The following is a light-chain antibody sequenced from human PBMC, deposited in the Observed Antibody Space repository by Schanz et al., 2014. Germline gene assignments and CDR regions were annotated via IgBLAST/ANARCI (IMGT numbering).Light chain of an antibody. V-gene: IGLV2-14*01. CDR1: SSDVGVYNY. CDR3: SSYTSSSTSWV. Sequence: QSVLTQPASVSGSPGQSITISCTGTSSDVGVYNYVSWYQQHPGKAPRLIIYDVTNRPSGVSNRFSASKSANTASLTISGLQAEDEAHYYCSSYTSSSTSWVFGGGTKLTVL. J-gene: IGLJ3*02. CDR2: DVT.